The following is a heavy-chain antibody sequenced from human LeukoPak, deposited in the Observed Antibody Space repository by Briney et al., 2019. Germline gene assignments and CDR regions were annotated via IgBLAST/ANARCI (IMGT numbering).Heavy chain of an antibody. D-gene: IGHD3-22*01. CDR2: ISSSVSTI. V-gene: IGHV3-48*03. J-gene: IGHJ4*02. Sequence: GGSLRLSCAASGFTFSSYEMNWVRQAPGKGLEWVSYISSSVSTIYCTDSVKGRFTISRDNAKNSLYLQMNSLRAEDTAVYYCARLDYDSSGYSFDYWGQGTLVTVSS. CDR1: GFTFSSYE. CDR3: ARLDYDSSGYSFDY.